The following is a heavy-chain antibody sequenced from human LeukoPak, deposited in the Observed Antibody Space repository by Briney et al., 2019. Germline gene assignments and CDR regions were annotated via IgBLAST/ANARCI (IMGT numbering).Heavy chain of an antibody. CDR1: GYTFTSYD. CDR3: ARVGAKDY. J-gene: IGHJ4*02. Sequence: AAVKVSCKXSGYTFTSYDINWVQQATGQGLEWRGWMNPNSGNTGYAQKLQGRVTMTRNTSISTAYMELSSLRSEDTAVYYCARVGAKDYWGQGTLVTVSS. V-gene: IGHV1-8*01. CDR2: MNPNSGNT. D-gene: IGHD1-26*01.